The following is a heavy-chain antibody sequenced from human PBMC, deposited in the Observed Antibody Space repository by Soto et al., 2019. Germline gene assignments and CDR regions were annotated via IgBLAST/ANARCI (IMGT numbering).Heavy chain of an antibody. J-gene: IGHJ4*02. CDR2: ISAYNGNT. CDR3: ARMYYYDSSGSFDY. Sequence: ASVKVSCKASGYTFTSDGISWVRQAPGQGLEWMGWISAYNGNTNYAQKLQGRVTMTTDTSTSTAYMELRSLRSDDTAVYYCARMYYYDSSGSFDYWGQGTLVTVSS. V-gene: IGHV1-18*01. CDR1: GYTFTSDG. D-gene: IGHD3-22*01.